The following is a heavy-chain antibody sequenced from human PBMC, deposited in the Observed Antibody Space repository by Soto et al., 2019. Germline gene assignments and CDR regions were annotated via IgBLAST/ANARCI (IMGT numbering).Heavy chain of an antibody. CDR1: GFTFSSYA. Sequence: VQLLESGGGLVQPGGSLRLSCAASGFTFSSYAMSWVRQAPGKGLEWVSAISGSGGSTYYADSVKGRFTISRDNSKNTLYLQMNSLRAEDTAVYYCAKGGKGYCSGGSCYPGYYYYMDVWGKGTTVTVSS. D-gene: IGHD2-15*01. J-gene: IGHJ6*03. CDR2: ISGSGGST. CDR3: AKGGKGYCSGGSCYPGYYYYMDV. V-gene: IGHV3-23*01.